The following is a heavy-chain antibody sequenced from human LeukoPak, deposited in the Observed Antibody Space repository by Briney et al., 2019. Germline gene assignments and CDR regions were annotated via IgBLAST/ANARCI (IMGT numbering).Heavy chain of an antibody. V-gene: IGHV4-39*01. Sequence: PSETLSLTCNVSGGSISSSTHYWGWIRQPPGTGLEWIGSIYYSGSTYYNPSLKSRVTISVDTSKNQFSLKLSSVTAADTAVYYCARSGTMVVMRPMYYWGQGTLVTVSS. D-gene: IGHD4-23*01. CDR2: IYYSGST. CDR3: ARSGTMVVMRPMYY. J-gene: IGHJ4*02. CDR1: GGSISSSTHY.